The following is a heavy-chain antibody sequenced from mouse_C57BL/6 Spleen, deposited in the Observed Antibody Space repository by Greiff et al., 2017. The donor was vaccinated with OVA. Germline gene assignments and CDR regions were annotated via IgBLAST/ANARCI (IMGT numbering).Heavy chain of an antibody. CDR2: IYPGSGST. D-gene: IGHD2-2*01. J-gene: IGHJ2*01. CDR3: ARGGYQAYYFDY. CDR1: GYTFTSYW. V-gene: IGHV1-55*01. Sequence: QVHVKQPGAELVKPGASVKMSCKASGYTFTSYWITWVKQRPGQGLEWIGDIYPGSGSTNYNEKFKSKATLTVDTSSSTAYMQLSSLTSEDSAVYYCARGGYQAYYFDYWGQGTTLTVSS.